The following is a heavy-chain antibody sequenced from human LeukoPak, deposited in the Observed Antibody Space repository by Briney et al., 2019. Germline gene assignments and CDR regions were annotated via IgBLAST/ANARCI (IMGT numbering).Heavy chain of an antibody. CDR2: MYYSGSS. CDR3: ASGGYSYGTK. V-gene: IGHV4-39*07. D-gene: IGHD5-18*01. Sequence: PSQTLSLTCTVSGGSIRSPGYYWGWTRQPPGKGLEWIGSMYYSGSSFYNPSLKSRVAISVDTSKNQFSLKLSSVTAADTAVYYCASGGYSYGTKWGQGTLVTVSS. CDR1: GGSIRSPGYY. J-gene: IGHJ4*02.